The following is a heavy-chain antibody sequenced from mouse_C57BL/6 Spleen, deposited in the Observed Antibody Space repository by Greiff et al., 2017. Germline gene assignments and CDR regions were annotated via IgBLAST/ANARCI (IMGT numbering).Heavy chain of an antibody. D-gene: IGHD2-2*01. CDR1: GFNIKDYY. J-gene: IGHJ4*01. CDR3: ARGWLREAMDY. V-gene: IGHV14-2*01. CDR2: IDPEDGET. Sequence: VQLQQSGAELVKPGASVKLSCTASGFNIKDYYMHWVKQRTEPGLEWIGRIDPEDGETKYAPKFKGKATITADTSANTAYLQLSSLTSEDTAVYYCARGWLREAMDYWGQGTSVTVSS.